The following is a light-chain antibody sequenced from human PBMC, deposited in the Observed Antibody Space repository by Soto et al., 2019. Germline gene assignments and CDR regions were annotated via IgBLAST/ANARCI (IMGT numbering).Light chain of an antibody. Sequence: QSALTQPASVSGSPGQSVTIPCTGTSSYVGGYNYVSWYQQHPGKAPKRMIYEVSNRPSGVSNRFSGSKSGNTASLTISGLQAEDEADYYCSSYTSSSTRVFGTGTKLTVL. J-gene: IGLJ1*01. CDR1: SSYVGGYNY. CDR2: EVS. CDR3: SSYTSSSTRV. V-gene: IGLV2-14*01.